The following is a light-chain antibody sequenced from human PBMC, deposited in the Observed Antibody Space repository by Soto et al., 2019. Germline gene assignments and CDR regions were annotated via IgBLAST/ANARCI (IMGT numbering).Light chain of an antibody. CDR2: SND. CDR1: SSNIETND. Sequence: QAVVTQPPSASGTPGQRVTISCSGSSSNIETNDIFWHQQLPGSAPKLLIYSNDQRPSGVPDRFSASKSSTSASLAISGLRSEDEAEYFCATWDDSLSGVVFGGGTKVTVL. CDR3: ATWDDSLSGVV. J-gene: IGLJ2*01. V-gene: IGLV1-47*02.